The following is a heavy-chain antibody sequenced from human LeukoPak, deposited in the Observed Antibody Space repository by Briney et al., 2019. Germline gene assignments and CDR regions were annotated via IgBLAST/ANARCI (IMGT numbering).Heavy chain of an antibody. CDR2: IYTSGST. V-gene: IGHV4-4*07. CDR3: VRDRVDSSGYYYYYGLDV. D-gene: IGHD3-22*01. CDR1: GGSISSYY. J-gene: IGHJ6*02. Sequence: SETLSLTCTVSGGSISSYYWSWIRQPAGKGLEWIGRIYTSGSTNYNPSLKSRVTMSVDTSKNQFSLKLTSVTAADTAVYYCVRDRVDSSGYYYYYGLDVWGQGTTVTVSS.